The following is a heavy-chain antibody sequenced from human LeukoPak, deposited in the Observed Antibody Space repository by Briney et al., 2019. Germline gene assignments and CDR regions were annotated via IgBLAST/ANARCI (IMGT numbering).Heavy chain of an antibody. CDR3: ARDLLPQMYYYDSSGYSRSLDY. J-gene: IGHJ4*02. Sequence: ASVKVSRKASGYTFTSYGISWVRQAPGQGLEWMGWISAYNGNTNYAQKLQGRVTMTTDTSTSTAYMELRSLRSDDTAVYYCARDLLPQMYYYDSSGYSRSLDYWGQGTLVTVSS. V-gene: IGHV1-18*01. D-gene: IGHD3-22*01. CDR2: ISAYNGNT. CDR1: GYTFTSYG.